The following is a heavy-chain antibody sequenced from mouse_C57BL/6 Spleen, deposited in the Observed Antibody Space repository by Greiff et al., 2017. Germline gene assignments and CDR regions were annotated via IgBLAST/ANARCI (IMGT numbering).Heavy chain of an antibody. V-gene: IGHV1-64*01. D-gene: IGHD4-1*01. CDR3: ALTGTLFAMDY. CDR2: IHPNSGST. CDR1: GYTFTSYW. J-gene: IGHJ4*01. Sequence: VQLQQPGAELVKPGASVKLSCKASGYTFTSYWMHWVKQRPGQGLEWIGMIHPNSGSTNYNEKFKSKATLTVDKSSSTAYMQLSSLTSEDSAVYYCALTGTLFAMDYWGQGTSVTVSS.